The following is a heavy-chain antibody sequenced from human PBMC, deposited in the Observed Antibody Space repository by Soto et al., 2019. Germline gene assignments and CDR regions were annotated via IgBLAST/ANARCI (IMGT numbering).Heavy chain of an antibody. Sequence: GSXRLSCAASGFTFSGYSVNWVRQAPGKGLEWVSYISSGSKTIYYAESVKGRFTVSRDNARNSQYLQMNSLRDEDTAVYYCAREDILGVRSFDYWGQGTLVTVSS. J-gene: IGHJ4*02. CDR3: AREDILGVRSFDY. V-gene: IGHV3-48*02. CDR1: GFTFSGYS. D-gene: IGHD3-9*01. CDR2: ISSGSKTI.